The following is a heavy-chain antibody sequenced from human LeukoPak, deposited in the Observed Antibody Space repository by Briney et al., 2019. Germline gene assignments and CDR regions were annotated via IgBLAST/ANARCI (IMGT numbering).Heavy chain of an antibody. V-gene: IGHV1-18*04. Sequence: ASVTVSCKRSGYTFTIYGISWVRQPPGEGLEWMGWISADNGNTNYEQKFQGRVTMTTDTSTNTAYMELRSLRSDDTAVYYCARGPRRQQLVRDNWFDPWGQGTLVTVSS. CDR3: ARGPRRQQLVRDNWFDP. J-gene: IGHJ5*02. CDR1: GYTFTIYG. D-gene: IGHD6-13*01. CDR2: ISADNGNT.